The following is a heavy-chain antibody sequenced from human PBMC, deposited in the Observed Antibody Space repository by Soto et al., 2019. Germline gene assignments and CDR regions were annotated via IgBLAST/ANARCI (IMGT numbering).Heavy chain of an antibody. CDR2: IYPGDSDT. D-gene: IGHD5-12*01. V-gene: IGHV5-51*01. CDR1: GYSFSNYW. CDR3: ARLSGYAKDYYYGIDV. Sequence: GESLKISCHGSGYSFSNYWIGWVRQMPDKGLEWMGIIYPGDSDTRYSPSFQGQVTFSADRSISTAYLQWNTLKASDTAMYYCARLSGYAKDYYYGIDVWGQGTTVTVSS. J-gene: IGHJ6*02.